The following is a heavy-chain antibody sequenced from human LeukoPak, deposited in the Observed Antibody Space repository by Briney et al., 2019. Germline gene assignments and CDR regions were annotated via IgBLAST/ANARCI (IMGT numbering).Heavy chain of an antibody. CDR2: ISSSSTYI. V-gene: IGHV3-21*06. CDR3: ARDGVAELMSALDY. D-gene: IGHD1-26*01. Sequence: GGSLRLSCAASGFTFSSYSMNWVRQAPGKGLEWVSSISSSSTYIYYADSLKGRFTISRDNAKNSLYLQMNSLRAEDTAVYYCARDGVAELMSALDYWGQGILVTVSS. CDR1: GFTFSSYS. J-gene: IGHJ4*02.